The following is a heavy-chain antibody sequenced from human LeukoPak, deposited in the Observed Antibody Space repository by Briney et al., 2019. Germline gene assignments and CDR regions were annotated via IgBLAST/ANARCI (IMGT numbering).Heavy chain of an antibody. V-gene: IGHV3-48*03. Sequence: PGRTLRLSCAASGFTFSSYEINWVRQAPGQRPEWVSYISNSGSTKYYADSVKGRFTISRDNAKNSLFLQMNSLRAEDTAVYYCAREGDISVITYAYWGQGTLVTVSS. D-gene: IGHD5-12*01. J-gene: IGHJ4*02. CDR2: ISNSGSTK. CDR1: GFTFSSYE. CDR3: AREGDISVITYAY.